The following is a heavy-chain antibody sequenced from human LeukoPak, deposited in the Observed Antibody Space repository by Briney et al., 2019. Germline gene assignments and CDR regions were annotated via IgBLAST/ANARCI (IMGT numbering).Heavy chain of an antibody. CDR1: GFTLSSYA. CDR2: ITGSGGST. D-gene: IGHD5-24*01. CDR3: AKVYSIDAYNYPFDY. Sequence: PGGSLRLSCAACGFTLSSYAVSWVRQAPGKGLDWVSSITGSGGSTYYADCVRGRFTIPRDNSNNTLFLQMTSLSAEDTAVYHCAKVYSIDAYNYPFDYWGQGTLVPVSS. V-gene: IGHV3-23*01. J-gene: IGHJ4*02.